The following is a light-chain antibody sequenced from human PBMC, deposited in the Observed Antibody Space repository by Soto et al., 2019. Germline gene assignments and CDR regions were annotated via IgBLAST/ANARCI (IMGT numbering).Light chain of an antibody. CDR1: SSNVGSHY. Sequence: QSVLTQPPSVSATPGQRVTISCSGTSSNVGSHYVYWYQQLSGTAPKLLIYNNGQRPSGVPDRFSDSKSGTSASLAISGLRSEDAADYYCAAWDDSLGGRMFGGGTQMTV. CDR3: AAWDDSLGGRM. CDR2: NNG. J-gene: IGLJ3*02. V-gene: IGLV1-47*01.